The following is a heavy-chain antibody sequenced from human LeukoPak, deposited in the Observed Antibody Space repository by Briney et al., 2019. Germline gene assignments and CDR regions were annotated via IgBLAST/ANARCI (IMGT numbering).Heavy chain of an antibody. D-gene: IGHD1-26*01. V-gene: IGHV1-69*13. CDR2: IIPTSSVP. CDR3: AREPRAGESTSNF. J-gene: IGHJ4*02. Sequence: SVKVCCKASGGTFSSFAIGWVRQAPGQGLEWMGGIIPTSSVPNYAQKFRDRLTISADESARTAYLELSSLTSDDTAVYYCAREPRAGESTSNFWGQGTLVTVSS. CDR1: GGTFSSFA.